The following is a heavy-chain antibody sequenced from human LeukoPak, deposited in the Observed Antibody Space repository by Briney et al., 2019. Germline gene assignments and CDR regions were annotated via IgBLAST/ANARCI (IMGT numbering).Heavy chain of an antibody. CDR1: GYTFTGYY. Sequence: GASVKVSCKASGYTFTGYYMHWVRQAPGQGLEWMGWINPNSGGTNYAQKFQGRVTMTRDTSISTAYMELSRLRSDDTAVYYCARDNYGDYTPFDYWGQGTLVTVSS. CDR2: INPNSGGT. D-gene: IGHD4-17*01. J-gene: IGHJ4*02. CDR3: ARDNYGDYTPFDY. V-gene: IGHV1-2*02.